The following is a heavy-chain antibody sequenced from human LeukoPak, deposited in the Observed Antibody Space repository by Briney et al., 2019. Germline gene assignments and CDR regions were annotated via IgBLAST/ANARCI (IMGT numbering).Heavy chain of an antibody. CDR1: GGSISSSSYY. CDR3: ARISSVWMKDYYYYLDV. J-gene: IGHJ6*03. Sequence: SSETLSLTCTVSGGSISSSSYYWGWIRQPPGKGLEWIGSLYYSGSTYNNPSLQSRVTISIDTSKNQFSLKLTSVTAADTAVYYCARISSVWMKDYYYYLDVWGKGTTVAVSS. V-gene: IGHV4-39*07. D-gene: IGHD3-16*02. CDR2: LYYSGST.